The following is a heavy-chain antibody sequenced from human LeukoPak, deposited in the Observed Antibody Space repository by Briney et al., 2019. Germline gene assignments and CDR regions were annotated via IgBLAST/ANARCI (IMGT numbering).Heavy chain of an antibody. CDR2: ISSNGVTS. V-gene: IGHV3-64*01. D-gene: IGHD1-7*01. CDR1: EFIFSNYK. Sequence: GGSLRLSCATSEFIFSNYKMHWVRQTPGKGLEYVSGISSNGVTSYYAMSVKGRFTISRDNSKNTLYLQMGSLTTEDMAVYYCARNTEGTAHFDYWGQGTLVTVSS. CDR3: ARNTEGTAHFDY. J-gene: IGHJ4*02.